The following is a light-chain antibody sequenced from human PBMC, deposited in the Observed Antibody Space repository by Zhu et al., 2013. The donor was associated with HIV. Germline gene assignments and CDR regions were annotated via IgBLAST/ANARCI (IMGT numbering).Light chain of an antibody. J-gene: IGKJ4*01. CDR1: QSVSSN. V-gene: IGKV3-15*01. CDR2: GAS. Sequence: EIVMTQSPATLSVSPGERATLSCRASQSVSSNLAWYQQKPGQAPRLLIYGASTRATGIPARFSGSGSGTEFTPTISRLEPEDFALYYCQQYGDSPTFGGGTKVEIK. CDR3: QQYGDSPT.